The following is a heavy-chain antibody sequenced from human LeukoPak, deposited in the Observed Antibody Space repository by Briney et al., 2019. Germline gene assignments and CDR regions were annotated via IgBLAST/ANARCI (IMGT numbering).Heavy chain of an antibody. J-gene: IGHJ4*02. CDR2: IYYGGST. Sequence: PSETPSLTCTVSGGSISSCYWSWIRQPPGKGLEWIANIYYGGSTNYNPSLKSRVTISVDTSKNQFSLKLSSVTAADTAVYYCARTGSDWYPLNNWGQGTLVTVSS. CDR1: GGSISSCY. CDR3: ARTGSDWYPLNN. D-gene: IGHD6-19*01. V-gene: IGHV4-59*01.